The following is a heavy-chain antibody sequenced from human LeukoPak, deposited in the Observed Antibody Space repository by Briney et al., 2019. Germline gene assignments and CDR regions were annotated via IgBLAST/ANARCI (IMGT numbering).Heavy chain of an antibody. Sequence: GGSLRLSCSVSGFTFKAFRMHWVRQAPGKGLEWVAFISEDGDNDSYADSVKGRSTISRDNSKNTLYLQMNSLRAEDTAVYYCAKDLGFPATRSSSWPLDYWGQGTLVTVSS. D-gene: IGHD6-13*01. CDR3: AKDLGFPATRSSSWPLDY. CDR1: GFTFKAFR. J-gene: IGHJ4*02. CDR2: ISEDGDND. V-gene: IGHV3-30*18.